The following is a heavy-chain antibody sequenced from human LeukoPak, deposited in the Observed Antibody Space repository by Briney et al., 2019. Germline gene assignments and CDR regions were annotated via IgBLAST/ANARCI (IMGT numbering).Heavy chain of an antibody. CDR3: AKYAVVITGSYYYYYYMDV. D-gene: IGHD1-20*01. V-gene: IGHV3-23*01. CDR1: GFTFSSYA. J-gene: IGHJ6*03. Sequence: GGSLRLSCAASGFTFSSYAMSWVRQAPGKGLESVSAISGSGGSTYYADSVKGRFTISRDNSKNTLYLQMNSLRAEDTAVYYCAKYAVVITGSYYYYYYMDVWGKGTTVTVSS. CDR2: ISGSGGST.